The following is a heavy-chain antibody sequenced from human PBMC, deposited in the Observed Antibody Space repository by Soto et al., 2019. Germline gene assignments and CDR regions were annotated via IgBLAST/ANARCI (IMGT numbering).Heavy chain of an antibody. V-gene: IGHV3-30*18. J-gene: IGHJ4*02. Sequence: QEQLVESGGGVVQPGRSLRLSCAASGFTFSSYGMHWVRQAPGKGLYWVAVISYDGSYKYYADSVKGRFTISRDNSKNTLYLQMNSRRADDTAVYYCAKGTYYYDSSGYYGGWGQGTLVTVSS. CDR3: AKGTYYYDSSGYYGG. D-gene: IGHD3-22*01. CDR2: ISYDGSYK. CDR1: GFTFSSYG.